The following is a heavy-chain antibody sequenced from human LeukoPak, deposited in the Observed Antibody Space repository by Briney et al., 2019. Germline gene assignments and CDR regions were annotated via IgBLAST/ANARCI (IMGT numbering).Heavy chain of an antibody. CDR3: AKGLYYCGTGRLLFDY. CDR2: ISGGGSGT. Sequence: GGSLRLSCAASGFTFSNYAMSWVRQAPGKGLEWVATISGGGSGTYHADSVKGRFTISRDNSKNALYLPMTSLPAEHTAAYYCAKGLYYCGTGRLLFDYWGQGTLVTVSS. CDR1: GFTFSNYA. J-gene: IGHJ4*02. D-gene: IGHD3-10*01. V-gene: IGHV3-23*01.